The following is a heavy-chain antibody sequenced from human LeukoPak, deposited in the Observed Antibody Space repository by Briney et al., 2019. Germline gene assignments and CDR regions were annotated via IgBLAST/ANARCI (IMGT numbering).Heavy chain of an antibody. CDR3: ARTFDSTTVFDY. CDR2: IYHSGST. D-gene: IGHD2-2*01. Sequence: SETLSLTCAVSGGSISSGGYSWSWIRQPPGKGLEWIGYIYHSGSTYYNPSLKSRVTISVDRSKNQFSLKLSSVTAADTAVYYCARTFDSTTVFDYWGQGALVTVSS. V-gene: IGHV4-30-2*01. J-gene: IGHJ4*02. CDR1: GGSISSGGYS.